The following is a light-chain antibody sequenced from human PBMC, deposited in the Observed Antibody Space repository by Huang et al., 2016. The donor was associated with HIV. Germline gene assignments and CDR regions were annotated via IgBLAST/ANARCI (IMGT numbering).Light chain of an antibody. V-gene: IGKV1-6*02. J-gene: IGKJ1*01. CDR3: LQDFTYPRT. CDR2: AAS. Sequence: AIQLTQSPSSLSASVGDRVTITCRASQDITNDLGWYQQKPGKAPKLLISAASTLRSGFPSRFSGSGSGTDFTLTISSLQPEDFATYFCLQDFTYPRTFGQGTRVEI. CDR1: QDITND.